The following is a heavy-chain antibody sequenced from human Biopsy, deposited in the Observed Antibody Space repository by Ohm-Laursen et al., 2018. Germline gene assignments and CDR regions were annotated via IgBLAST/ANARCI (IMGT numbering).Heavy chain of an antibody. D-gene: IGHD6-6*01. Sequence: LSLTCAASGFSVSSYDMNWVRQAPGKGLEWISYISETSSHIYDADSVRGRFTVARDIAKNSLYLQLNSLRVEDTAVYYCARDSSRRAREGGMDVWGQGTTVTVSS. CDR2: ISETSSHI. V-gene: IGHV3-21*01. J-gene: IGHJ6*02. CDR3: ARDSSRRAREGGMDV. CDR1: GFSVSSYD.